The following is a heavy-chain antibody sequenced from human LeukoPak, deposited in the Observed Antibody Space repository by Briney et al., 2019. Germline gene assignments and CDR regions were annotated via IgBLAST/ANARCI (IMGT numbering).Heavy chain of an antibody. CDR1: GGSISSGSYY. D-gene: IGHD4-17*01. V-gene: IGHV4-61*02. CDR3: ASRPPWRDYGDYPFKI. J-gene: IGHJ4*02. Sequence: KSSETLSLTCTVSGGSISSGSYYWSWIRQPAGKGLEWIGRIYTSGSTNYNPSLKSRVTISVDTSKNQFSLKLSSVTAADTAVYYCASRPPWRDYGDYPFKIWGQGTLVTVSS. CDR2: IYTSGST.